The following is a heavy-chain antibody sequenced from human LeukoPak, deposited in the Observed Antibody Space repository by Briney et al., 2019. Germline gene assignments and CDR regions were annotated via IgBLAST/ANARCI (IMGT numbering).Heavy chain of an antibody. CDR1: GFTFDDYA. V-gene: IGHV3-9*01. Sequence: GGSLRLSCAAPGFTFDDYAMHWVRQAPGKGLEWVSGISWKSNSLGYAESVKGRFTISRDNAKNSLYLQMNSLRAEDTALYYCAEGRPLAGATLSFDYWGQGTLVTVSS. J-gene: IGHJ4*02. D-gene: IGHD1-26*01. CDR2: ISWKSNSL. CDR3: AEGRPLAGATLSFDY.